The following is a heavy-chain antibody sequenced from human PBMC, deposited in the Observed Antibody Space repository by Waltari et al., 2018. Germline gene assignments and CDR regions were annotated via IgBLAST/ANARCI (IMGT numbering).Heavy chain of an antibody. CDR1: GGSMSSSSYY. CDR2: VYYSGST. J-gene: IGHJ4*02. Sequence: QRQLQESGPGLVKPSETLSLTCTVSGGSMSSSSYYWGWIRQPPGKGLEWIGSVYYSGSTYYHPSLTSRVTISVHTSKNQFSLTLSSVTAADTAVYFCARCSGTYYSDFDYWGQGTLVIVSS. V-gene: IGHV4-39*01. D-gene: IGHD3-10*02. CDR3: ARCSGTYYSDFDY.